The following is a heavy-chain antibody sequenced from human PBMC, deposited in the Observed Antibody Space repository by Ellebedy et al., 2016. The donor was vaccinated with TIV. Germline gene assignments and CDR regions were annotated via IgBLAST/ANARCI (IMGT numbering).Heavy chain of an antibody. D-gene: IGHD3-10*01. CDR3: AKDETDYYGSGSSGRFDY. CDR2: INSGGSSI. Sequence: GESLKISCEASGFPFSSYAISWVRQAPGKGLEWVASINSGGSSIHYADSLKGRFTISRDNPKNTLYLQLNSLRAEDTAVYYCAKDETDYYGSGSSGRFDYWGQGTLVTVSS. V-gene: IGHV3-23*01. J-gene: IGHJ4*02. CDR1: GFPFSSYA.